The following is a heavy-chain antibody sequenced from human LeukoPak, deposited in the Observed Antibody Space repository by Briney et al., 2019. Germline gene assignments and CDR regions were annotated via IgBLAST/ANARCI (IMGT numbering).Heavy chain of an antibody. CDR1: GYTFTSYY. J-gene: IGHJ5*02. V-gene: IGHV1-46*01. CDR2: INPSGGST. Sequence: ASVKVSCTASGYTFTSYYMHWVRQAPGQGLEWMGIINPSGGSTSYAQKFQGRVTMTRDTSTSTVYMELSSLRSEDTAVYYCARDPSGSSGGWWFDPWGQGTLVTVSS. CDR3: ARDPSGSSGGWWFDP. D-gene: IGHD1-26*01.